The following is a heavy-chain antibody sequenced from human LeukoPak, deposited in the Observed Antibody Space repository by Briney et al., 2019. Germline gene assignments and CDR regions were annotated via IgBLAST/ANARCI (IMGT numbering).Heavy chain of an antibody. J-gene: IGHJ4*02. D-gene: IGHD4-11*01. V-gene: IGHV3-33*01. CDR1: GFSFSSYG. CDR3: ARELPPVMKYYFDY. CDR2: IWFDGSNK. Sequence: GGALRLSCAASGFSFSSYGMHWVRQAPAKGLEWVAVIWFDGSNKYYADSVKGRFTISRDNSKNTLYLQMDSLRDEDTAVYYCARELPPVMKYYFDYWGQGTLVTVSS.